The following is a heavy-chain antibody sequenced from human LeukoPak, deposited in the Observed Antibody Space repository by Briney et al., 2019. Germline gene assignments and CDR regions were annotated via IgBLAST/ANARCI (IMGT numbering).Heavy chain of an antibody. CDR2: IYYSGST. J-gene: IGHJ6*02. V-gene: IGHV4-31*03. Sequence: SQTLSLTCTVSGDSISSGGYYWNWIRQRPGKGLEWIGYIYYSGSTNYNPSLKSRVTISVDTSKNQFSLKLSSVTAADTAVYYCARDSATDYSSAPLDNYYGMDVWGQGTTVTVSS. D-gene: IGHD6-25*01. CDR1: GDSISSGGYY. CDR3: ARDSATDYSSAPLDNYYGMDV.